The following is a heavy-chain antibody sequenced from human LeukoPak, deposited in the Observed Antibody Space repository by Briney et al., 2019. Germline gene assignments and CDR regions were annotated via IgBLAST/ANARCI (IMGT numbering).Heavy chain of an antibody. D-gene: IGHD2-2*01. J-gene: IGHJ6*03. V-gene: IGHV3-30*04. CDR1: GFSFSSYA. Sequence: GGSLRLSCAASGFSFSSYAMHWVRQAPGKGLEWVAVISYDGGNDYHADSVRGRFTISRDNSKNTLSLQMNGLRAEDTAVYYCARDAKAVVPATWDSYYYMDVWGKGTTVIVSS. CDR3: ARDAKAVVPATWDSYYYMDV. CDR2: ISYDGGND.